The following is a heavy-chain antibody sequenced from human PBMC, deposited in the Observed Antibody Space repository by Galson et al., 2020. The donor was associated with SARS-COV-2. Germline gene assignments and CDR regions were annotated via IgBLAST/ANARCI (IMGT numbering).Heavy chain of an antibody. V-gene: IGHV4-34*01. CDR3: ASITQSSYGSYYYFYYGMDV. Sequence: SETLSLTCAVYGGSFSGYYWSWIRQPPGKGLEWIGEINHSGSTNYNPSLKSRVTISVDTSKNQFSLKLSSVTAADTAVYYCASITQSSYGSYYYFYYGMDVWGQGTTVTVSS. CDR2: INHSGST. J-gene: IGHJ6*02. D-gene: IGHD5-18*01. CDR1: GGSFSGYY.